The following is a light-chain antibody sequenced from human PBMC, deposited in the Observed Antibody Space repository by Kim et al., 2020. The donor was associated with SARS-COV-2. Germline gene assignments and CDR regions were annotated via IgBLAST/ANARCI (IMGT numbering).Light chain of an antibody. Sequence: GQRVTISCSGSSSNIGYNIVNWYQQLPGTAPKLLIYSNNQRPSGVPDRFFGSKSGTSASLAIDGLQSEDEADYYCAAWDDSLNGPVFGGGTQLTVL. J-gene: IGLJ2*01. CDR2: SNN. CDR3: AAWDDSLNGPV. CDR1: SSNIGYNI. V-gene: IGLV1-44*01.